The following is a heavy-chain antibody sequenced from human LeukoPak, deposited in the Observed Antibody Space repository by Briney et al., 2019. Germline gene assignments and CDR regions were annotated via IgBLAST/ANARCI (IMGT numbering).Heavy chain of an antibody. J-gene: IGHJ4*02. V-gene: IGHV1-2*02. D-gene: IGHD3-10*01. Sequence: ASVNVSYKPCGYTYTGYDIHWVRQAPGQGLRWMGWMKLSSGATNYAQEFQGRVTVTRDTSVGTAHMVLSRLTPDDTALYYCARDYYGSVSYSRDYWGQGTLVTVAS. CDR3: ARDYYGSVSYSRDY. CDR2: MKLSSGAT. CDR1: GYTYTGYD.